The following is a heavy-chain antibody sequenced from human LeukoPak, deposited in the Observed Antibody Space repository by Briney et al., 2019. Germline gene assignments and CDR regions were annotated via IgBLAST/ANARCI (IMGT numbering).Heavy chain of an antibody. D-gene: IGHD2-15*01. J-gene: IGHJ5*02. CDR1: GGSISSSSYY. V-gene: IGHV4-61*01. CDR3: ARAMGGWWPKPPSRFDP. Sequence: SETLSLTCTVSGGSISSSSYYWSWIRQPPGKGLEWIGYIYYSGSTNYNPSLKSRVTISVDTSKNQFSLKLSSVTAADTAVYYCARAMGGWWPKPPSRFDPWGQGTLVTVSS. CDR2: IYYSGST.